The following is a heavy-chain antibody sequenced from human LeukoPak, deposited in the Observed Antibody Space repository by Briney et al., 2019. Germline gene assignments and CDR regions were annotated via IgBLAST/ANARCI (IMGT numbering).Heavy chain of an antibody. V-gene: IGHV4-4*07. CDR2: IYTSGST. CDR3: ARTSRPWIFDY. Sequence: PSETLSLTCTVSGGSISSYYWSWIRQPAGKGLEWIGCIYTSGSTNYNPSLKSRVTMSVDTSKNQFSPKLSSVTAADTAVYYCARTSRPWIFDYWGQGTLVTVSS. CDR1: GGSISSYY. J-gene: IGHJ4*02. D-gene: IGHD1-1*01.